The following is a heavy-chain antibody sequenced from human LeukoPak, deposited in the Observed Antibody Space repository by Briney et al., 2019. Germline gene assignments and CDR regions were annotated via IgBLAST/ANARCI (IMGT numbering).Heavy chain of an antibody. D-gene: IGHD5-18*01. V-gene: IGHV1-2*06. J-gene: IGHJ4*02. CDR2: INPNSGGT. CDR1: GYTFTGYH. CDR3: AREGYSYGAFDY. Sequence: EASVKVSCKASGYTFTGYHMHWVRQAPGQGLEWMGRINPNSGGTNYAQKFQGRVTMTRDTSISTAYMELSRLRSDDTAVYYCAREGYSYGAFDYWGQGTLVTVSS.